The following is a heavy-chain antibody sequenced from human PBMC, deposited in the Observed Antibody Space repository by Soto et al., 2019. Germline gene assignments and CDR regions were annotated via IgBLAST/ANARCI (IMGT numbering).Heavy chain of an antibody. Sequence: GASVKVSCKASGYTFTSYGISWVRQAPGQGLEWMGWISAYNGNTNYAQELQGRVTMTTDTSTSTAYMELRSLRSDDTAVYYCASDRQGGYCSGGSCYPTEYFQHWGQGTLVTVSS. D-gene: IGHD2-15*01. CDR1: GYTFTSYG. CDR3: ASDRQGGYCSGGSCYPTEYFQH. V-gene: IGHV1-18*01. J-gene: IGHJ1*01. CDR2: ISAYNGNT.